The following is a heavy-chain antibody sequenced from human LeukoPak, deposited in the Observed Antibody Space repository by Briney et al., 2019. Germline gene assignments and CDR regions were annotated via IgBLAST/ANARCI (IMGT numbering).Heavy chain of an antibody. Sequence: SEALSLTCTVSGGSISSYYWSWIRQPAGKGLEWIGRIYFTGSTNYIPSLKSRVTMSVDKSKNQFSLNLSSVTAADTAVYYCARGIADPYSFDSWGQGTLVTVS. CDR3: ARGIADPYSFDS. J-gene: IGHJ4*02. V-gene: IGHV4-4*07. D-gene: IGHD6-13*01. CDR2: IYFTGST. CDR1: GGSISSYY.